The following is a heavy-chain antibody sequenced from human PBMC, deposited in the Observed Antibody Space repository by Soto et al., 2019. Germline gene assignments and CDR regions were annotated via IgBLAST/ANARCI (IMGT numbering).Heavy chain of an antibody. CDR3: AREPGTKGYYYYYGMDV. D-gene: IGHD1-7*01. V-gene: IGHV4-59*01. CDR2: IYYSGST. CDR1: GGSISSYY. J-gene: IGHJ6*02. Sequence: SETLSLTCTVSGGSISSYYWSWLRQPPGKGLEWIGYIYYSGSTNYNPSLKSRVTISVDTSKNQFSLKLSSVTAADTAVYYCAREPGTKGYYYYYGMDVWGQGTTVTVS.